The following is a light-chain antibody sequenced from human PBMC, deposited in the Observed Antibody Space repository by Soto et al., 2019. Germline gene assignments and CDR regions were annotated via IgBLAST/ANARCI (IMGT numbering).Light chain of an antibody. CDR3: QQYGSSPPYT. CDR1: QSVSSSY. J-gene: IGKJ2*01. V-gene: IGKV3-20*01. Sequence: EIVLTQSPGTLSLSPGERATLSCRASQSVSSSYLAWYQQKPGQALRLLIYVASSRATRIPDRFSGSASGTDFTLPISRLEPEDFAVYYCQQYGSSPPYTFGQGTKLEI. CDR2: VAS.